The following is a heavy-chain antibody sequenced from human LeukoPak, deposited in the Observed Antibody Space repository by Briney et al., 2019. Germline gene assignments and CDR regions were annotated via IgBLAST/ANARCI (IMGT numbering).Heavy chain of an antibody. D-gene: IGHD3-10*01. CDR3: AYYASGSYYLSYFDY. V-gene: IGHV3-30*03. Sequence: PGGSLRLSCAASGFTFSSYGMHWVRQAPGKGLEWVAVISYDGSNKYYADSVKGRFTIARDNYKNTLYLQMNSLRAEDTAVYYCAYYASGSYYLSYFDYWGQGTLVTVSS. J-gene: IGHJ4*02. CDR2: ISYDGSNK. CDR1: GFTFSSYG.